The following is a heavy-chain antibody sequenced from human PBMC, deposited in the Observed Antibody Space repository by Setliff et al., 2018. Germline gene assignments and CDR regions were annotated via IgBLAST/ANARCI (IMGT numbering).Heavy chain of an antibody. Sequence: ASVKVSCKASGYTLSNSILSWVRQAPGQGLEWVGWISAYNGKTYSAQKFQDRVTLTTHTSTNMGYLELKDLRSDDTAVYYCLRLVRYCTKIACQATSGDEVWGLGTLVTVSS. CDR2: ISAYNGKT. D-gene: IGHD2-8*01. CDR3: LRLVRYCTKIACQATSGDEV. CDR1: GYTLSNSI. V-gene: IGHV1-18*01. J-gene: IGHJ4*02.